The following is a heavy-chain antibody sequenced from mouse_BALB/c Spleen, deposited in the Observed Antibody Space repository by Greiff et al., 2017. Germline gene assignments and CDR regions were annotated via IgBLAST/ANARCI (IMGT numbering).Heavy chain of an antibody. J-gene: IGHJ2*01. Sequence: VQLQQPGAELVRPGASVKLSCKASGYTFTSYWINWVKQRPGQGLEWIGNIYPSDSYTNYNQKFKDKATLTVDKSSSTAYMQLSSPTSEDSAVYYCTRILRLGGYFDYWGQGTTLTVSS. CDR1: GYTFTSYW. CDR3: TRILRLGGYFDY. CDR2: IYPSDSYT. D-gene: IGHD1-2*01. V-gene: IGHV1-69*02.